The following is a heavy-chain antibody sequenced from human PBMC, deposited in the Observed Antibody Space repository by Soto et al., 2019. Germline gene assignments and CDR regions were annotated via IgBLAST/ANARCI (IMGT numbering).Heavy chain of an antibody. CDR3: AGRYHNNGFYFLGVSDY. J-gene: IGHJ4*02. Sequence: EVQLVESGGGLVQPGGSLRLSCVVSGITFSSCEMNWVRQAPGKGLEWVSYISSSGSTTYYADSVKGRFTVSRDNAKNSLYLQMNSLRAEDTAVYYCAGRYHNNGFYFLGVSDYWGQGTLVTVSS. CDR2: ISSSGSTT. V-gene: IGHV3-48*03. D-gene: IGHD3-22*01. CDR1: GITFSSCE.